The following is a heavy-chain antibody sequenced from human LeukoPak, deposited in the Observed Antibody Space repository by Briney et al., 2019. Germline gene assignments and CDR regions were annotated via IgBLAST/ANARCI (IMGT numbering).Heavy chain of an antibody. J-gene: IGHJ3*02. CDR2: ISGSGSST. CDR1: GFTFSNYA. Sequence: GGSPRLSCAASGFTFSNYAMGWVRQTPGKGLEWVSTISGSGSSTYYADSVKGRFTISRDNSRNTLYLQMDSLRAEDSAVYYCAKDPPRGSGYAFDIWGQGTRVTVSA. D-gene: IGHD3-22*01. V-gene: IGHV3-23*01. CDR3: AKDPPRGSGYAFDI.